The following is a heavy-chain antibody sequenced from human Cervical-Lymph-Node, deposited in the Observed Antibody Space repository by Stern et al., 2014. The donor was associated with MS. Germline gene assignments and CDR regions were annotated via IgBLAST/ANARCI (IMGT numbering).Heavy chain of an antibody. CDR1: GGSISSSSYY. Sequence: QLQLQESGPGLVKPSETLSLTCTVSGGSISSSSYYWGWIRQPPGKGLEWIGSIYYSGSTYYNPSLKSRVTISVDTSKNQFSLKLSSVTAADTAVYYCARSPLYYGSGRIDYWGQGTLVTVSS. J-gene: IGHJ4*02. D-gene: IGHD3-10*01. CDR3: ARSPLYYGSGRIDY. CDR2: IYYSGST. V-gene: IGHV4-39*01.